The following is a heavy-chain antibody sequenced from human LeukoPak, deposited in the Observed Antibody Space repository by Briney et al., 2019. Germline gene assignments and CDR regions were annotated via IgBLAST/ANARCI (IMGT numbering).Heavy chain of an antibody. V-gene: IGHV1-18*01. J-gene: IGHJ6*02. CDR3: ARDIPHCSGGSCYSGFERPNLHYYYYYGMDV. CDR2: ISAYNGNT. Sequence: ASVKVSCKASGYTFTSYGISWVRQAPGQGLEWMGWISAYNGNTNYAQKLQGRVTMTTDTSTSTAYMELRSLKSDDTAVYYCARDIPHCSGGSCYSGFERPNLHYYYYYGMDVWGQGTTVTVSS. D-gene: IGHD2-15*01. CDR1: GYTFTSYG.